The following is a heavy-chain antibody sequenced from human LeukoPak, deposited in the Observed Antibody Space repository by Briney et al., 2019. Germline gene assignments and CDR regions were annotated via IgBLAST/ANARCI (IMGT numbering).Heavy chain of an antibody. CDR2: ISGSGDST. CDR1: GFTFSSYA. V-gene: IGHV3-23*01. CDR3: ARAVGATRAA. D-gene: IGHD1-26*01. J-gene: IGHJ3*01. Sequence: GGSLRLSCAASGFTFSSYAMSWVRQAPGKGLEWVSAISGSGDSTYYADSVKGRFTISRDNSKNTLYLQMYSLRAEDTAVYYCARAVGATRAAWGQGTMVTVSS.